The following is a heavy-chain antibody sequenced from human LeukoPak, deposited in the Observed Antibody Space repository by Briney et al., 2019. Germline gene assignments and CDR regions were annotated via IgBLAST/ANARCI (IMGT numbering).Heavy chain of an antibody. V-gene: IGHV1-69*13. CDR1: GGTFISYA. Sequence: ASVKVSCKASGGTFISYAISWVRQAPGQGLEWMGGIIPIFGTANYAQKFQGRVTITADESTSTAYMELSSLRSEDTAVYYCARDGASGSYASNFDYWGQGTLVTVSS. CDR3: ARDGASGSYASNFDY. J-gene: IGHJ4*02. D-gene: IGHD1-26*01. CDR2: IIPIFGTA.